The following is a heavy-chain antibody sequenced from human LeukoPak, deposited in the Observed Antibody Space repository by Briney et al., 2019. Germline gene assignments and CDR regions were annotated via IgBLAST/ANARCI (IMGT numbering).Heavy chain of an antibody. J-gene: IGHJ4*01. CDR3: ARRGNIAARRGGDY. CDR2: MNPNSGNT. V-gene: IGHV1-8*01. Sequence: ASVKVSCKASGYTFISYDINWVRQATGQGLEWMGWMNPNSGNTGYAQKFQGRVTMTRNTSISTAYMELSSLRSEDTAVYYCARRGNIAARRGGDYWGHGTLVTVSS. D-gene: IGHD6-6*01. CDR1: GYTFISYD.